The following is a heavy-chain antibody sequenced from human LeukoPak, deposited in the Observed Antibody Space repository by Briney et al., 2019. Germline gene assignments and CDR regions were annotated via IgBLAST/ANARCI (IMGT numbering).Heavy chain of an antibody. CDR2: INPNSGGT. D-gene: IGHD3-22*01. CDR1: GYTFTGYY. J-gene: IGHJ4*02. Sequence: ASVKVSCKASGYTFTGYYMHWVRQAPGQGLEWMGWINPNSGGTNYAQRFQGRVTMTRDTSISTAYMELSRLRSDDTAVYYCAREGYDSSGYAYLAFDYWGQGTLVTVSS. CDR3: AREGYDSSGYAYLAFDY. V-gene: IGHV1-2*02.